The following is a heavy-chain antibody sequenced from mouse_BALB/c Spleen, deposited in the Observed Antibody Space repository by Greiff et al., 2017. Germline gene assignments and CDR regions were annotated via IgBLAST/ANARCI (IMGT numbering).Heavy chain of an antibody. J-gene: IGHJ4*01. V-gene: IGHV1-4*01. CDR1: GYTFTSYT. CDR2: INPSSGYT. CDR3: ASPITTAPYYAMDY. D-gene: IGHD1-2*01. Sequence: QVQLKQSGAELARPGASVKMSCKASGYTFTSYTMHWVKQRPGQGLEWIGYINPSSGYTNYNQKFKDKATLTADKSSSTAYMQLSSLTSEDSAVYYCASPITTAPYYAMDYWGQGTSVTVSS.